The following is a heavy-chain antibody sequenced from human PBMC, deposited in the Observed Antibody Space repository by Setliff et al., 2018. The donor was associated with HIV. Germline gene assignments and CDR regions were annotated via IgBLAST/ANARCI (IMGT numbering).Heavy chain of an antibody. D-gene: IGHD2-2*01. CDR3: VRGHCNSDKCWYTWFDP. Sequence: GASVKVSCKASNYTLINYGVSWVRQAPGQGLEWMGWIGSYSGYTIYAQKFQDRLTMTTDTSTTTASMELRSLRSDDTAVYYCVRGHCNSDKCWYTWFDPWGNGTTVTVSS. J-gene: IGHJ5*02. CDR1: NYTLINYG. V-gene: IGHV1-18*01. CDR2: IGSYSGYT.